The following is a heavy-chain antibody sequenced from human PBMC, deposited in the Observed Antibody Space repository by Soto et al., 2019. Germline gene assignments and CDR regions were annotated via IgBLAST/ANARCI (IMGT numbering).Heavy chain of an antibody. Sequence: SQTMPLTNAVYDGSFIGYYWSWIRQPPGKGLEWIGEINHSGSTNYNPSLKSRVTISVDTSKNQFSLKLSSVTAADTAVYYCARGGWIQLWLLAYWGQGTLVTVSS. CDR1: DGSFIGYY. V-gene: IGHV4-34*01. CDR2: INHSGST. CDR3: ARGGWIQLWLLAY. J-gene: IGHJ4*02. D-gene: IGHD5-18*01.